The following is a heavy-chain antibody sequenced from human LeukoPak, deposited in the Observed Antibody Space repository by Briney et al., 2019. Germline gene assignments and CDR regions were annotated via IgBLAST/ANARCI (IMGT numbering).Heavy chain of an antibody. Sequence: PWGSLRLSCAASGFTFSDYSMSWIRQAPGKGLEWVSYISSSGSTIHYADSVKGRFTNSRDNAKNSLYLQMNSLRAEDTAVYYCAKDGYGYFDYWGQGTLVTVSS. CDR3: AKDGYGYFDY. J-gene: IGHJ4*02. CDR1: GFTFSDYS. CDR2: ISSSGSTI. D-gene: IGHD5-12*01. V-gene: IGHV3-11*01.